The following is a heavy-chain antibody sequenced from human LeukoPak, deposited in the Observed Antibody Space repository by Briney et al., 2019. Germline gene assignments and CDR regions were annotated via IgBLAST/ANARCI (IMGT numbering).Heavy chain of an antibody. CDR3: AAISYSGTWPVGY. Sequence: GGSLRLSCAASGFTFSSYAMSWVRQAPGEGLEWVSGISAGGDTAYTADSVRGRFTISRDNSNNTLYLQMNILTAEDTAVYYCAAISYSGTWPVGYWGQGILVTVTA. CDR2: ISAGGDTA. J-gene: IGHJ4*02. V-gene: IGHV3-23*01. D-gene: IGHD6-25*01. CDR1: GFTFSSYA.